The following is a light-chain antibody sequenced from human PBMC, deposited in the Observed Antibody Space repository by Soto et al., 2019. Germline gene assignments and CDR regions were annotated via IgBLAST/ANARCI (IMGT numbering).Light chain of an antibody. J-gene: IGLJ2*01. Sequence: QSALTQPASVSGSPGQWIAISCTGTSSDVGGYKYVSWYQQHPGKAPKVMIYDVSKRPSGVSNRFSGSESGNTASLIISGLQAEDEANYYCSSYTSTSNVVFGGGTKLTVL. CDR2: DVS. CDR3: SSYTSTSNVV. V-gene: IGLV2-14*03. CDR1: SSDVGGYKY.